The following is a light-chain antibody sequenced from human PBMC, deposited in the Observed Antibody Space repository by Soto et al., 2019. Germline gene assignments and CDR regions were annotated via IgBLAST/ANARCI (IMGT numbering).Light chain of an antibody. CDR3: QHRSNWIT. V-gene: IGKV3-11*01. Sequence: EIVLTQSPATLSLSPGERATLSCRASQSVSSYLAWYQQKPGQAPRLLIYDASNRATVIPARFSGSGSGTDFTLTISSLEPEDFAVYYCQHRSNWITFGQGTRLEIK. J-gene: IGKJ5*01. CDR1: QSVSSY. CDR2: DAS.